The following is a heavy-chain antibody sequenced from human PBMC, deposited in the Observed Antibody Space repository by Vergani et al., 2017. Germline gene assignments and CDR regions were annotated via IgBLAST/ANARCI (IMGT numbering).Heavy chain of an antibody. D-gene: IGHD6-6*01. Sequence: QLQLQESGPRLVKPSETLSLTCSLSGMSISNNNYYWGWLRQPPGKGLVCIGSIYDSRNNNYTPSLKSRVSISVDTSKNQFSLNLTSVTAADTAVYYGARHLRQLARNDVFDIWGHGTLVTVSS. CDR2: IYDSRNN. CDR1: GMSISNNNYY. V-gene: IGHV4-39*01. J-gene: IGHJ3*02. CDR3: ARHLRQLARNDVFDI.